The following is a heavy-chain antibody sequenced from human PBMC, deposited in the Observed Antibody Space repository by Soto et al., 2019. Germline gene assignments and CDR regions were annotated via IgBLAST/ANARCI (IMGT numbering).Heavy chain of an antibody. CDR1: GGSISSSSYY. Sequence: PSETLSLTCTVSGGSISSSSYYWGWIRQPPGKGLEWIGSIYYSGSTYYNPSLKSRVTISVDTSKNQFSLNLSSVTAADTAVYYCARTYSSSWWVDPWGQGTLVTVSS. V-gene: IGHV4-39*01. CDR3: ARTYSSSWWVDP. J-gene: IGHJ5*02. CDR2: IYYSGST. D-gene: IGHD6-13*01.